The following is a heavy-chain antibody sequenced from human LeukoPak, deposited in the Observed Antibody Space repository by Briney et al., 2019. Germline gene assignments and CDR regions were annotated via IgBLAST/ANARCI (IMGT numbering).Heavy chain of an antibody. Sequence: PSETLSLTCTVSGGSISSSSNYWGWIRQPPGKGLEWIGSIYYSGTTYYNPSLKSRVTISVDTSKNQFSLKLSSVTAADTAVYYCGRLYCSGGSCYSFDIWGQGTMVTVSS. V-gene: IGHV4-39*07. J-gene: IGHJ3*02. CDR2: IYYSGTT. D-gene: IGHD2-15*01. CDR3: GRLYCSGGSCYSFDI. CDR1: GGSISSSSNY.